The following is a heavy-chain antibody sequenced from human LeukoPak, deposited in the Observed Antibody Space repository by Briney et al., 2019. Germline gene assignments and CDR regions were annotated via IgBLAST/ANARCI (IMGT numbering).Heavy chain of an antibody. Sequence: SQTLSLTCAISGDSVSSNSAAWNWIRQSPSRGLEWLGRTYYRSKWYNDYAVSVKSRITINPDTSKNQFSLQLNSVTPEDTAVYYCAGDLRSYDSSPHVLYFDYWGQGTLVTVSS. J-gene: IGHJ4*02. D-gene: IGHD3-22*01. CDR1: GDSVSSNSAA. V-gene: IGHV6-1*01. CDR3: AGDLRSYDSSPHVLYFDY. CDR2: TYYRSKWYN.